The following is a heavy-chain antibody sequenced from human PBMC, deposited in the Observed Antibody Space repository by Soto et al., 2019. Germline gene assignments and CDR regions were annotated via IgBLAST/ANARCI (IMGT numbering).Heavy chain of an antibody. Sequence: PGGSRLSCAASGFTFSSYAMHWVRQAPGKGLEWVAVISYDGSNKYYADSVKGRFTISRDNSKNTLYLQMNSLRAEDTAVYYCARDRMGYSSGYFDYWGQGTLVTVSS. CDR2: ISYDGSNK. V-gene: IGHV3-30-3*01. CDR3: ARDRMGYSSGYFDY. D-gene: IGHD6-19*01. CDR1: GFTFSSYA. J-gene: IGHJ4*02.